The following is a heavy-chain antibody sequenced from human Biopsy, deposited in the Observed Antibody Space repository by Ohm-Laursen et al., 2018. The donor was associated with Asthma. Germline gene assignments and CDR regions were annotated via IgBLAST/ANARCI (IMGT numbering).Heavy chain of an antibody. Sequence: SLSLSCAASGFAVSRDHMFWVRQAPGKGLEWVPVIYSGGTSHTADSVRGRFTISRDYSKNTLYLQMHSLRAEDTAVYYCARGDSSNWSHYYFDYWGQGTLVTVSS. CDR3: ARGDSSNWSHYYFDY. CDR1: GFAVSRDH. CDR2: IYSGGTS. D-gene: IGHD3-22*01. J-gene: IGHJ4*02. V-gene: IGHV3-53*01.